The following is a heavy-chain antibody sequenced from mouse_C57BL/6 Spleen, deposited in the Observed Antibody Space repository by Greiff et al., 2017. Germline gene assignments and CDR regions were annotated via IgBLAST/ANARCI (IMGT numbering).Heavy chain of an antibody. Sequence: QVQLQQPGADLVKPGASVKVSCKASGYTFTSYCMHWVKQRPGQGLERIGRIDPSDSDTNYNQKFKGKATLTVDKSSSTAYMQLSSLTSEDAAVYYCARGGYDDYDGGFAYWGQGTLVTVSA. D-gene: IGHD2-4*01. CDR1: GYTFTSYC. V-gene: IGHV1-74*01. J-gene: IGHJ3*01. CDR3: ARGGYDDYDGGFAY. CDR2: IDPSDSDT.